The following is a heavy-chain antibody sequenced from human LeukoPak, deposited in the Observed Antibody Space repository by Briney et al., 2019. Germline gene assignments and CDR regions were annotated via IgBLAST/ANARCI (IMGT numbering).Heavy chain of an antibody. CDR1: GYSFTNYW. CDR3: ARLQTSTSSPWFDP. Sequence: GESLKISCKSSGYSFTNYWIGWVRQMPGNGLEWMGIIYPGDSDTRYSPSFQGQVTISADKSTSTAYLQWSSLKASDTAMYYCARLQTSTSSPWFDPWGQGTLVTVSS. V-gene: IGHV5-51*01. CDR2: IYPGDSDT. D-gene: IGHD6-6*01. J-gene: IGHJ5*02.